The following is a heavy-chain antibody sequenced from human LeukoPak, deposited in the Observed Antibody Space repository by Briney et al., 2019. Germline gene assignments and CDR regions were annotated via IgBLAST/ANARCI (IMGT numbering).Heavy chain of an antibody. Sequence: ASVKVSCKASGYTFTSYGISWVRQAPGQGLEWMGWISAYNGNTNYAQKLQGRVTITRDTSASTAYMELSSLRSEDTAVYYCARGSSGSFDYWGQGTLVTVSS. CDR2: ISAYNGNT. CDR3: ARGSSGSFDY. D-gene: IGHD6-19*01. V-gene: IGHV1-18*01. J-gene: IGHJ4*02. CDR1: GYTFTSYG.